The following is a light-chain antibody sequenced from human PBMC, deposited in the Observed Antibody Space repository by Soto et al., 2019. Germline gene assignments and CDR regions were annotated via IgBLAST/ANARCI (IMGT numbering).Light chain of an antibody. J-gene: IGLJ2*01. CDR1: GSDIGAYNY. CDR2: AVN. V-gene: IGLV2-8*01. CDR3: SCYSGTNKNML. Sequence: QSVLTQPPSVSGSPGQSITISCTGTGSDIGAYNYVSWYQQQPGKAPKIMIYAVNKRPSGVPDRFSGSKSGNTASLTVSGVRQADEDAYYYSCYSGTNKNMLFGGGTKVTVL.